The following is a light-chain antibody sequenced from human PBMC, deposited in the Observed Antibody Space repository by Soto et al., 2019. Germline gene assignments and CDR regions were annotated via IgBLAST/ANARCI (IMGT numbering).Light chain of an antibody. CDR2: GNN. Sequence: QAVVTQPPSVSGAPGQRVTISCTGSSSNIGAGYDVHWYHQFPGTAPKLLIYGNNNRPSGVTDRFSRSKSGTSASLDITGLQAEDEADYYCQSFDTRLNSVVFGGGTKLTVL. CDR1: SSNIGAGYD. V-gene: IGLV1-40*01. CDR3: QSFDTRLNSVV. J-gene: IGLJ2*01.